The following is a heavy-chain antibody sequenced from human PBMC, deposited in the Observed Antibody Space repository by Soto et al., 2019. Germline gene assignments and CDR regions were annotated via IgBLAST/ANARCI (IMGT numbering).Heavy chain of an antibody. V-gene: IGHV4-34*01. Sequence: LSETLSLTCAVYGGSFSGYYWSWIRQPPGKGLEWIGEINHSGSTNYNPSLKSRVTISVDTSKNQFSLKLSSVTAADTAVYYCARRRSVTGTLDYWGQGTLVTVSS. CDR1: GGSFSGYY. CDR3: ARRRSVTGTLDY. J-gene: IGHJ4*02. CDR2: INHSGST. D-gene: IGHD1-20*01.